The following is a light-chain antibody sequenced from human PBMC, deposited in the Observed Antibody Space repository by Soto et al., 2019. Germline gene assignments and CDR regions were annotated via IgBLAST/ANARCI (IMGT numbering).Light chain of an antibody. Sequence: EIVLTQSPGTLSLSPGGRSTFSCMAFQSVSSNYLAWYQQKPGQSPRLLIYGASNRATGIPASFSGSGSGSEFTLTISSLQHEDFANYFCQQSYSTHPWTFGQGTKVDIK. CDR1: QSVSSNY. CDR2: GAS. V-gene: IGKV3-20*01. J-gene: IGKJ1*01. CDR3: QQSYSTHPWT.